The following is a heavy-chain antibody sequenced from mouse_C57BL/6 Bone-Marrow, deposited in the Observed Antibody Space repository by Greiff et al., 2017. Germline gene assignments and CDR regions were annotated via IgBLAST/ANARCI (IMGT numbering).Heavy chain of an antibody. CDR2: ISGGGGNT. V-gene: IGHV5-9*01. J-gene: IGHJ4*01. Sequence: EVHLVESGGGLVKPGGSLKLSCAASGFTFSSYTMSWVRQTPEKRLEWVATISGGGGNTYYPDSVKGRFTLSSDNAKNTLYLQMSSLRSEDTALYYCARHPITTVVADYYAMDYWGQGTSVTVSS. CDR1: GFTFSSYT. D-gene: IGHD1-1*01. CDR3: ARHPITTVVADYYAMDY.